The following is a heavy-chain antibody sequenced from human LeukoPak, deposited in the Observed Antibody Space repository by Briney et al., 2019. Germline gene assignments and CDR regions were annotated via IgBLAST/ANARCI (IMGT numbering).Heavy chain of an antibody. V-gene: IGHV4-59*01. CDR2: IYYSGST. J-gene: IGHJ3*02. CDR3: ARGGGYSYGYAFDI. D-gene: IGHD5-18*01. Sequence: PSETLSLTCTVSGGSISSYYWSWIRQPPGKGLEWIGYIYYSGSTNYNPSLKSRVTISVDTSKNQFSLKLSSVTAADTAVYYCARGGGYSYGYAFDIWGQGTMVTVSS. CDR1: GGSISSYY.